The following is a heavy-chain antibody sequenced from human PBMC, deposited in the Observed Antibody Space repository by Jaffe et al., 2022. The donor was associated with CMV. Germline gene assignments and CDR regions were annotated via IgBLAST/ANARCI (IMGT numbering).Heavy chain of an antibody. CDR1: GFTFSSYW. CDR3: ARVLDPPPPDYYDFWSGYYTGGGFDP. D-gene: IGHD3-3*01. V-gene: IGHV3-7*03. J-gene: IGHJ5*02. Sequence: EVQLVESGGGLVQPGGSLRLSCAASGFTFSSYWMSWVRQAPGKGLEWVANIKQDGSEKYYVDSVKGRFTISRDNAKNSLYLQMNSLRAEDTAVYYCARVLDPPPPDYYDFWSGYYTGGGFDPWGQGTLVTVSS. CDR2: IKQDGSEK.